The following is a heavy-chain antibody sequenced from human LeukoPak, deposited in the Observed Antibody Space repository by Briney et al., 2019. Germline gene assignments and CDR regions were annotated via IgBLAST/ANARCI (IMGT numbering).Heavy chain of an antibody. J-gene: IGHJ5*02. V-gene: IGHV3-30*18. CDR2: ISSDGNDK. CDR3: AKDSASTYYDFWSGYYTRGNWFDP. D-gene: IGHD3-3*01. CDR1: GFTFSSYG. Sequence: GGSLRLSCAASGFTFSSYGMHWVRQAPGKGLEWVAVISSDGNDKYYANAVKGRFTISRDNSMNTLYLQMNSLRAEDTAIYYCAKDSASTYYDFWSGYYTRGNWFDPWGQGTLVTVSS.